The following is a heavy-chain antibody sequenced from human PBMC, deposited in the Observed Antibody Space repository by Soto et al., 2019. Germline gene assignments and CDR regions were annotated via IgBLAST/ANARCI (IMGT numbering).Heavy chain of an antibody. V-gene: IGHV4-4*07. CDR3: ARDGEDIVLMERRRTYYYGMDV. CDR1: GGSISSYY. Sequence: LSLTCTVSGGSISSYYWSWIRQPAGKGLEWIGRIYTSGSTNYNPSLKSRVTMSVDTSKNQFSLKLSSVTAADTAVYYCARDGEDIVLMERRRTYYYGMDVWGQGTTVTVSS. CDR2: IYTSGST. D-gene: IGHD2-8*01. J-gene: IGHJ6*02.